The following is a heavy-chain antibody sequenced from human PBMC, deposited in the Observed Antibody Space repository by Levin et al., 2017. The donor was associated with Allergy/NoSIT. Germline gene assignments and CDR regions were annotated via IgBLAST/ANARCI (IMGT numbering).Heavy chain of an antibody. J-gene: IGHJ4*02. CDR2: IYYSGST. CDR1: GDSISSYH. CDR3: SRLIAETSRVDYFDY. V-gene: IGHV4-59*08. D-gene: IGHD6-13*01. Sequence: SETLSLTFTVSGDSISSYHWSWIRQPPGKGLEWVGYIYYSGSTQYNPSLKSRLTISIDTSKTQFSLKLRSVTAADTAVYYCSRLIAETSRVDYFDYWGQGTLVTVSS.